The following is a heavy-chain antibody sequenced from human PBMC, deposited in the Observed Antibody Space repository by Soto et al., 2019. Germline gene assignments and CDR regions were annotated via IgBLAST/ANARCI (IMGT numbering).Heavy chain of an antibody. Sequence: EVQMVQSGGDLVKPGGSLRLSCVTSGFMFSSAWMSWVRQAPGKGLEWVARIKSKGDGGARDYAAPVKGRFTISRDDSKNTLYLQMNSLRAEDTAVYYCVEGWNDFWGQGTLVTVSS. CDR1: GFMFSSAW. CDR3: VEGWNDF. J-gene: IGHJ4*02. CDR2: IKSKGDGGAR. V-gene: IGHV3-15*01. D-gene: IGHD1-1*01.